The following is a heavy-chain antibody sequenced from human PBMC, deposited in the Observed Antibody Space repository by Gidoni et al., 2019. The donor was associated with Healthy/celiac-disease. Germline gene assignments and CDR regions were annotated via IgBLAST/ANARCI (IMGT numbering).Heavy chain of an antibody. J-gene: IGHJ6*02. V-gene: IGHV1-58*01. Sequence: QMQLVQSGPEVKKPGTSVKVSCKASGFTFTSSAVQWVRQARGPRLEWIGWIVVGSGNTNYAQKFQERVPITRDMSTSTAYMELSSLRSEDTAVYYCAAVGVGGSYHWDYYYYYGMDVWGQGTTVTVSS. CDR1: GFTFTSSA. D-gene: IGHD1-26*01. CDR2: IVVGSGNT. CDR3: AAVGVGGSYHWDYYYYYGMDV.